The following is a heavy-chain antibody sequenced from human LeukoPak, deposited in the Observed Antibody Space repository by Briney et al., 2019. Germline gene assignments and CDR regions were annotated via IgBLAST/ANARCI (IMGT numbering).Heavy chain of an antibody. V-gene: IGHV4-38-2*02. D-gene: IGHD2-21*01. CDR1: GYSISSGYY. CDR2: IYRSGGT. J-gene: IGHJ3*01. CDR3: ARHDIVGSSAWIDAFDF. Sequence: SETLSLTCSVSGYSISSGYYWGWIRQSPGKGQEWIGNIYRSGGTYYNPSLKSRVTISVDTSKNQFSLKLISVTAADTAVYYCARHDIVGSSAWIDAFDFWGQGTMVTVSS.